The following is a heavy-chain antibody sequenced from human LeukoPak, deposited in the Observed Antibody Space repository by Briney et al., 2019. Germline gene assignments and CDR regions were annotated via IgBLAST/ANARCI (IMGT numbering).Heavy chain of an antibody. Sequence: SETLSLTCTVSGGSISDNYWSWIRQPPGKGLEWIGEINHSGSTNYNPSLKSRVTISVDTSKNQFSLKLSSVTAADTAVYYCARIDHPYYFDYWGQGTLVTVSS. CDR3: ARIDHPYYFDY. CDR1: GGSISDNY. CDR2: INHSGST. V-gene: IGHV4-34*01. J-gene: IGHJ4*02.